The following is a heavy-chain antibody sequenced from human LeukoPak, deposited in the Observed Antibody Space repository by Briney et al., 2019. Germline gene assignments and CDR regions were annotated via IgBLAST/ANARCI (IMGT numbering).Heavy chain of an antibody. Sequence: ASVKVSCKASGYTFTSYGISWVRQAPGQGPEWMGWISAYNGNTNYAQKLQGRVTMTTDTSTSTAYMELRSLRSDDTAVYYRARNYCSSTSCYPWFDPWGQGTLVTVSS. CDR2: ISAYNGNT. D-gene: IGHD2-2*01. J-gene: IGHJ5*02. CDR3: ARNYCSSTSCYPWFDP. CDR1: GYTFTSYG. V-gene: IGHV1-18*04.